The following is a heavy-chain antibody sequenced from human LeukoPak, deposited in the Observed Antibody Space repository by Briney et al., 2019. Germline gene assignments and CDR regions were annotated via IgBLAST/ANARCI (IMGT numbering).Heavy chain of an antibody. CDR2: ISSSSSYT. Sequence: PGGSLRLSCAASGFTFSDYYMSWIRQAPGKGLEWVSYISSSSSYTNYADSVKGRFTISRDNAKNSLYLRMNSLRAEDTAVYYCARSPTYQLVYDYWGQGTLVTVSS. J-gene: IGHJ4*02. V-gene: IGHV3-11*06. CDR3: ARSPTYQLVYDY. CDR1: GFTFSDYY. D-gene: IGHD2-2*02.